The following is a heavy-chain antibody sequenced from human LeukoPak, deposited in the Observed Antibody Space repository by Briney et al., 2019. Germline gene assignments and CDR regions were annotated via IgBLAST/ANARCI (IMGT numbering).Heavy chain of an antibody. D-gene: IGHD3-3*01. CDR3: ARASLITIFGVVIIEYFDY. J-gene: IGHJ4*02. CDR1: GGSISSYD. V-gene: IGHV4-59*01. CDR2: IYYSGST. Sequence: SETLSLTCTVSGGSISSYDWSWIRQPPGKGLEWIGYIYYSGSTNYNPSLKSRVTISVDTSKNQFSLKLSSVTAADTAVYYCARASLITIFGVVIIEYFDYWGQGTLVTVSS.